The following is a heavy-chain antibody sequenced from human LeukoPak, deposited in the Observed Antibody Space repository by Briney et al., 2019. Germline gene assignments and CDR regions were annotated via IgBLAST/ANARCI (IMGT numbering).Heavy chain of an antibody. CDR1: GGSISSGGYS. V-gene: IGHV4-30-2*01. D-gene: IGHD3-22*01. CDR2: IYHSGST. CDR3: ARVMGSDSSGYCFDY. Sequence: PSQTLSLTCAVSGGSISSGGYSWRWLRQPPGRGLEGVGYIYHSGSTYYNPSLKSRVTISVDRSKNQFSLKLSSVTAADTAVYYCARVMGSDSSGYCFDYWGQGTLVTVSS. J-gene: IGHJ4*02.